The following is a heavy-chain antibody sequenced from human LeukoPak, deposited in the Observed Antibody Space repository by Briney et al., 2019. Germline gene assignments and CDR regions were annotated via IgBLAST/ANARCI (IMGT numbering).Heavy chain of an antibody. V-gene: IGHV1-69*13. D-gene: IGHD2-15*01. Sequence: SVKVSCRASGGTFSSYAISWVRQAPGQGLEWMGGIIPIFGTANYAQRFQGRVTITADESTSTAYMELSSLRSEDTAVYYCARGYCSGGSCYSFFDYWGQGTLVTVSS. CDR2: IIPIFGTA. J-gene: IGHJ4*02. CDR1: GGTFSSYA. CDR3: ARGYCSGGSCYSFFDY.